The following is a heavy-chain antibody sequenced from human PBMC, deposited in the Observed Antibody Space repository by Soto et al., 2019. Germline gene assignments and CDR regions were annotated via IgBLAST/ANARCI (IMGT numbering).Heavy chain of an antibody. J-gene: IGHJ3*02. CDR2: TTATGGST. Sequence: EVQLLESGGGFVQPGGSLRLSCVVSGFMFRDYPMGWVRQAPGKGLEWVSATTATGGSTFYADSVKGRFTISRDNSINTLYLQMNNLRVEDSAVYSCAKRNIITGGAFDMWGQGTMVTVSS. CDR3: AKRNIITGGAFDM. D-gene: IGHD3-10*01. CDR1: GFMFRDYP. V-gene: IGHV3-23*01.